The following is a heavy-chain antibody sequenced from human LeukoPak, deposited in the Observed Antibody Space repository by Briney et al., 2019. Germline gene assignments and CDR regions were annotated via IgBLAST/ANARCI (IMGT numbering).Heavy chain of an antibody. Sequence: GGSLRLSCAASGFTFSSYAMHWVRQAPGKGLEWVAVISYDGSNKYYADSVKGRFTISRDNPKNTLYLQMNSLRAEDTAVYYCARVTGEDFWSGYYIDYWGQGTLVTVSS. CDR2: ISYDGSNK. CDR3: ARVTGEDFWSGYYIDY. D-gene: IGHD3-3*01. J-gene: IGHJ4*02. CDR1: GFTFSSYA. V-gene: IGHV3-30*14.